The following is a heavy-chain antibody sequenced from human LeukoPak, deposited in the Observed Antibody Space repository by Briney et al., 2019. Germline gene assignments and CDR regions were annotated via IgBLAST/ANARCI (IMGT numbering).Heavy chain of an antibody. V-gene: IGHV3-9*01. Sequence: PGGSLRLSCAASGFTFNDYAMHWVRQAPGKGLEWVSGIGWNSGSIGYADSVKGRFTISRDNAKNSLYLQMNSLRAEDTALYYCARDGGFDYSNYVNWFDPWGQGTLVTVSS. D-gene: IGHD4-11*01. CDR1: GFTFNDYA. CDR2: IGWNSGSI. CDR3: ARDGGFDYSNYVNWFDP. J-gene: IGHJ5*02.